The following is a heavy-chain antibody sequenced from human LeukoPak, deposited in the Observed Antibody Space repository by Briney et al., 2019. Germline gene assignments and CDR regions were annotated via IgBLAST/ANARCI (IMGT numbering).Heavy chain of an antibody. CDR1: GYTSTSYY. D-gene: IGHD5-24*01. J-gene: IGHJ3*02. V-gene: IGHV1-46*01. Sequence: ASVKVSCKASGYTSTSYYMHWVRQAPGQGLEWMGIINPTGGSTSSAQKFQARVTMTWDTSTSTVYMELSTLRSEDTAVYYCARDHLRGGYRHDAFDIWGQGTMVTVSS. CDR3: ARDHLRGGYRHDAFDI. CDR2: INPTGGST.